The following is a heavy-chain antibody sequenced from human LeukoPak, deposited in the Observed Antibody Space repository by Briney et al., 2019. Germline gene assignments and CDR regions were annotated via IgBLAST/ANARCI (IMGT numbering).Heavy chain of an antibody. CDR2: IYMGTT. J-gene: IGHJ4*02. V-gene: IGHV4-4*07. CDR1: GGSISTFS. CDR3: ARGTEMTSSSGYYSFDY. D-gene: IGHD3-22*01. Sequence: SETLSLTCTVSGGSISTFSWTWIRQSAGKGLEWIGRIYMGTTYYNPSVESRATISVDTSNNRFSLKLTSLTAADTAVYYCARGTEMTSSSGYYSFDYWGRGSLVTVSS.